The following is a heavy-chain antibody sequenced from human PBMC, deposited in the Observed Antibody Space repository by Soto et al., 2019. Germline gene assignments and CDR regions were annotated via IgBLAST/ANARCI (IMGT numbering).Heavy chain of an antibody. Sequence: EVQLLESGGGLVQPGGSLRLSCAASGFTFSSYAMSWVRQAPGKGLEWVSAISGSGGSTYYADSVKGRFTISRDNSKNARYLQMNSLRAEDTAVYYCAKDLGYSSSWGWYWGQGTLVTVSS. J-gene: IGHJ4*02. D-gene: IGHD6-13*01. CDR3: AKDLGYSSSWGWY. V-gene: IGHV3-23*01. CDR1: GFTFSSYA. CDR2: ISGSGGST.